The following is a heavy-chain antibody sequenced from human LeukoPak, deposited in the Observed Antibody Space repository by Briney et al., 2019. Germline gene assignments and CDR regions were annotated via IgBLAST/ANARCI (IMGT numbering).Heavy chain of an antibody. D-gene: IGHD6-19*01. J-gene: IGHJ4*02. CDR1: GGSISSSSYY. V-gene: IGHV4-61*05. Sequence: SETLSLTCTVSGGSISSSSYYWGWIRQPPGKGLEWIGYIYYSGSTNYNPSLKSRVTISVDTSKNQFSLKLSSVTAADTAVYYCARFGVDSGWYGETYYFDYWGQGTLVTVSS. CDR3: ARFGVDSGWYGETYYFDY. CDR2: IYYSGST.